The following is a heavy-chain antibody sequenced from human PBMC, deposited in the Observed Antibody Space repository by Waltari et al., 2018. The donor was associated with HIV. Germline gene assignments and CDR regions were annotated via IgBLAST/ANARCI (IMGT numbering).Heavy chain of an antibody. CDR3: AKDLFESVDGGYDYYYYYGMDV. J-gene: IGHJ6*02. CDR2: ISGSGGST. V-gene: IGHV3-23*01. Sequence: EVQLLESGGGLVQPGGSLRLSCAASGFTFSSYAMSWVRQAPGKGLEWVSAISGSGGSTYYADSVKGRFTISRDNSKNTLYLQMNSLRAEDTAVYYCAKDLFESVDGGYDYYYYYGMDVWGQGTTVTVSS. CDR1: GFTFSSYA. D-gene: IGHD3-16*01.